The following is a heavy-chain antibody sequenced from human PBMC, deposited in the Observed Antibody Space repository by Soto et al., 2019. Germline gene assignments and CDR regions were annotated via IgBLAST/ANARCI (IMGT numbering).Heavy chain of an antibody. V-gene: IGHV4-30-4*01. D-gene: IGHD3-16*01. CDR2: IYNSGST. J-gene: IGHJ3*02. CDR1: GGSISSGDYY. CDR3: ARNDYDYVWESPGGDAFDI. Sequence: PSETLSLTCTVSGGSISSGDYYWNWIRQPPGKGLEWIGFIYNSGSTYYNPSLKSRVTISVDASKNQFSLKRTSVTAADTAVYYCARNDYDYVWESPGGDAFDIWGQGTLVTVSS.